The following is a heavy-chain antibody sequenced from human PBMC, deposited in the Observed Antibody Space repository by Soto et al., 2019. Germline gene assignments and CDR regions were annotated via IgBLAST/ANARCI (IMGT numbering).Heavy chain of an antibody. V-gene: IGHV3-23*01. CDR1: GFTFSSYA. D-gene: IGHD2-8*01. CDR2: ITGSGDST. Sequence: PGGSLRLSCAASGFTFSSYAMSWVRQAPGQGLEWVSTITGSGDSTYYAGSVKGRFTISRDNSRNTLCLQMNSLRAEDTAVYYCTNYAFNGAPKPGAFDHWGQGTLVTVSS. J-gene: IGHJ4*02. CDR3: TNYAFNGAPKPGAFDH.